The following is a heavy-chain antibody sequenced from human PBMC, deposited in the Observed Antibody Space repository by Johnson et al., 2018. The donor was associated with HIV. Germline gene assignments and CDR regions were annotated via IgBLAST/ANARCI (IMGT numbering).Heavy chain of an antibody. CDR1: GFTFSSYA. Sequence: VQLVESGGGLVQPGGSLRLSCAASGFTFSSYAMSWVRQAPGKGLEWVSAISGSGGSTYYADSVKGRFTISRANSKNTLYLQMNSLRAEDTALYYCARGPTMRYCTNGLCYIGAFDIWGQGTMVTVSS. CDR3: ARGPTMRYCTNGLCYIGAFDI. D-gene: IGHD2-8*01. J-gene: IGHJ3*02. CDR2: ISGSGGST. V-gene: IGHV3-23*04.